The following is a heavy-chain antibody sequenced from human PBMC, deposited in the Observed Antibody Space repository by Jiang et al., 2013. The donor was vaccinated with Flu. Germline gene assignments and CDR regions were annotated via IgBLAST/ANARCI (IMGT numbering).Heavy chain of an antibody. CDR1: GYTFTSYA. CDR2: INAGNGNT. Sequence: GAEVKKPGASVKVSCKASGYTFTSYAMHWVRQAPGQRLEWMGWINAGNGNTKYSQKFQGRVTITRDTSASTAYMELSSLRSEDTAVYYCARPDSSTKGWFDPWGQGTLVTVSS. V-gene: IGHV1-3*01. J-gene: IGHJ5*02. D-gene: IGHD6-19*01. CDR3: ARPDSSTKGWFDP.